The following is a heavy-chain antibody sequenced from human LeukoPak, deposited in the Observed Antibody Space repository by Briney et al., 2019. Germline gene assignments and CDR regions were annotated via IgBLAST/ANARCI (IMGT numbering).Heavy chain of an antibody. CDR1: GGSISSGDYS. CDR2: IWHSGHT. J-gene: IGHJ4*02. CDR3: ARARESMATAGSYFDY. D-gene: IGHD6-13*01. V-gene: IGHV4-30-2*01. Sequence: SETLSLTCAVSGGSISSGDYSWSWIRQPPGSGLGRIGYIWHSGHTNYNPSLRSRVTISLARSNSQFSLRLSSVTAADTAVYYCARARESMATAGSYFDYWGQGTLVTVSS.